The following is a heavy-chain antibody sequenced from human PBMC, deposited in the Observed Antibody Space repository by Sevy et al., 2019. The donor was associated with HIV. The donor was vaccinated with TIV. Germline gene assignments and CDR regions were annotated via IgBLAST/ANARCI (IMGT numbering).Heavy chain of an antibody. Sequence: ASVKVSCKASGYTFTSYGISWVRQAPGQGLEWMGWISAYNGNTNYAQKLQGRVTMTTDTSTSTAYMELRSLRSDDTVVYYCARDLDNWNENDAFDIWGQGTMVTVSS. CDR2: ISAYNGNT. D-gene: IGHD1-20*01. CDR1: GYTFTSYG. J-gene: IGHJ3*02. V-gene: IGHV1-18*04. CDR3: ARDLDNWNENDAFDI.